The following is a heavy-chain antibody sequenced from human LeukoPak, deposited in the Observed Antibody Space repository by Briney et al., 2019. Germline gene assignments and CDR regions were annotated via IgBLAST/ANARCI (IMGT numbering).Heavy chain of an antibody. CDR1: GFVFSGYW. Sequence: GGSLRLSCAGSGFVFSGYWMSWVRQVPGKGLEWVANIKQDASERYYVDSVRGRFTISRDNTRNSQYLQMNSLRVEDTAMYYCATDGGPFDHWGQGILVTVSS. V-gene: IGHV3-7*01. J-gene: IGHJ4*02. CDR3: ATDGGPFDH. D-gene: IGHD3-3*01. CDR2: IKQDASER.